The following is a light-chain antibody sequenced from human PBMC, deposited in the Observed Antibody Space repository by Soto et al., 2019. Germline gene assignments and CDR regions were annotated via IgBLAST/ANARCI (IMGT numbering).Light chain of an antibody. CDR1: SGHTNYA. Sequence: QSVLTQSPSASASLGASVKLTCTLSSGHTNYAIAWHQQQPEKGPRYLMKLNSDGSHSKGGGIPDRFSGSSSGAERYLTISSLQSEDEADYYCQTWGTGIVVFGGGTKLTVL. CDR3: QTWGTGIVV. J-gene: IGLJ2*01. V-gene: IGLV4-69*01. CDR2: LNSDGSH.